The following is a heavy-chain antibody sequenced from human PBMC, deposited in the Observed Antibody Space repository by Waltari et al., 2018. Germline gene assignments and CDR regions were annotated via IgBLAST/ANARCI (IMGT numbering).Heavy chain of an antibody. CDR3: AIDQGYYYDSSGYSTFDY. Sequence: EVQLVQSGAEVKKPGATVKISCKASGYTFTDYYMHWVQQAPGKGLEWMGRGDLEDVETIKAGKFQGRVTITAETSTDTADMELSSLRSEDTAVYYCAIDQGYYYDSSGYSTFDYWGQGTLVTVSS. CDR1: GYTFTDYY. D-gene: IGHD3-22*01. J-gene: IGHJ4*02. CDR2: GDLEDVET. V-gene: IGHV1-69-2*01.